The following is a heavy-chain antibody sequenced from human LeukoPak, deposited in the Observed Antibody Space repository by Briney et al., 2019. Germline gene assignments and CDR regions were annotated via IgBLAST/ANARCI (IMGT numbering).Heavy chain of an antibody. CDR1: GYSFTSYW. CDR3: ARRSQGYRSGGSCHFDY. D-gene: IGHD2-15*01. J-gene: IGHJ4*02. Sequence: PGESLKISCKGSGYSFTSYWIGWVRQMPGKGLEWMGIIYPGDSDTRYSPSFQGQVTISADKSISTAYLQWSSLKASDTAMYYCARRSQGYRSGGSCHFDYWGQGTLVTVSS. CDR2: IYPGDSDT. V-gene: IGHV5-51*01.